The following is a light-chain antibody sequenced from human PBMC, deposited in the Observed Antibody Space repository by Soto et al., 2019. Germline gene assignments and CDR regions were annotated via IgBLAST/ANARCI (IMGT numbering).Light chain of an antibody. CDR2: DVS. J-gene: IGLJ2*01. Sequence: QSALTQPRSVSGSPGQSVTICCTGTSSDVGGYNYVSWYQQHPGKAPKLMIYDVSKRPSGVPDRFSGSKSGNMASLTISGLQAEDEADYYCCSYAGSYTLVFGGGTKLTVL. CDR1: SSDVGGYNY. V-gene: IGLV2-11*01. CDR3: CSYAGSYTLV.